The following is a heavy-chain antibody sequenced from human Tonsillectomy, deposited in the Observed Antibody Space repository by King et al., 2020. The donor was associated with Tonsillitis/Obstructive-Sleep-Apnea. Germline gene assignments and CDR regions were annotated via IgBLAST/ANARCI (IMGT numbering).Heavy chain of an antibody. J-gene: IGHJ4*02. Sequence: VQLVESGGGVVQPGRSLRLSCAASGFTFSSYGMHWVRQAPGKGLEWVGVIWYDGSNKYYADSVKGRFTISRDNSKKTLYLQMNSLRVEDTAVYYCASSRGYCSSTSCYDDAFDYWGQGTLVTVSS. CDR2: IWYDGSNK. CDR1: GFTFSSYG. CDR3: ASSRGYCSSTSCYDDAFDY. D-gene: IGHD2-2*01. V-gene: IGHV3-33*01.